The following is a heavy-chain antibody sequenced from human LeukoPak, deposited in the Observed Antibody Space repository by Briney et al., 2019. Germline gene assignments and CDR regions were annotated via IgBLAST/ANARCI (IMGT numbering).Heavy chain of an antibody. J-gene: IGHJ3*02. CDR1: GYTFTSYG. CDR3: ARGRRGTAMDHDAFDI. D-gene: IGHD5-18*01. V-gene: IGHV1-18*01. CDR2: ISAYNGNT. Sequence: ASVKVSCKASGYTFTSYGISRVRQAPGQGLEWMGWISAYNGNTNYAQKLQGRVTMTTDTSTSTAYMELRSLRSDDTAVYYCARGRRGTAMDHDAFDIWGQGTMVTVSS.